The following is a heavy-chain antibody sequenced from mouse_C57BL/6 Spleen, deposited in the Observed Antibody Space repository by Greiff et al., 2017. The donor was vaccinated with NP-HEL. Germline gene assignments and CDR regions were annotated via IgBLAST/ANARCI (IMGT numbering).Heavy chain of an antibody. CDR1: GYSITSGYY. V-gene: IGHV3-6*01. Sequence: DVKLVESGPGLVKPSQSLSLTCSVTGYSITSGYYWNWIRQFPGNKLEWMGYISYDGSNNYNPSLKNRISITRDTSKNQFFLKLNSVTTEDTATYYCAKGLRPGGQGTLVTVSA. CDR3: AKGLRP. D-gene: IGHD2-4*01. J-gene: IGHJ3*01. CDR2: ISYDGSN.